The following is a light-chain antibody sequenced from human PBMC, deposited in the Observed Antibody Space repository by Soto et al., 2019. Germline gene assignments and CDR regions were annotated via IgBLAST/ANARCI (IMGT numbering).Light chain of an antibody. CDR2: EVN. Sequence: QSALTQPASVSGSPGQSITISCSGTSSDVGSYNLVSWYQQHPGKAPKVMIYEVNKRRSGVSNRFSGSKSGNTASLTLSGLQAEDEADYYCCSYADSNILIFGGGTKVTVL. CDR1: SSDVGSYNL. J-gene: IGLJ2*01. CDR3: CSYADSNILI. V-gene: IGLV2-23*02.